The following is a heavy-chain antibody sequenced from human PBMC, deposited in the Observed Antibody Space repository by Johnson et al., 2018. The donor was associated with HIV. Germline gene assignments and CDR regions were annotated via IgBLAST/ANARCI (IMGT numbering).Heavy chain of an antibody. CDR1: GFTFSSYG. D-gene: IGHD3-22*01. CDR2: IRYDGSNK. V-gene: IGHV3-33*08. J-gene: IGHJ3*02. Sequence: QVQLVESGGGVVQPGRSLRLSCAASGFTFSSYGIHWVRQAPGKGPEWVAVIRYDGSNKYYADSVKGRFTISRDNAKNSLYLQMNSLRAEDTAVYYCARDPELDYFDNRAFDIWGQGTMVTVSS. CDR3: ARDPELDYFDNRAFDI.